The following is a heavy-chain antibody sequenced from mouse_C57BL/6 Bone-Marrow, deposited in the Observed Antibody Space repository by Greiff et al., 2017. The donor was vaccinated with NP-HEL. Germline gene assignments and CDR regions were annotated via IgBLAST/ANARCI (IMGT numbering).Heavy chain of an antibody. J-gene: IGHJ1*03. Sequence: EVQLQQSGPGLVKPSQSLSLTCSVTGYSITSGYYWNWIRQFPGNKLEWMGYISYDGSNNYNPSLKNRISITRDTSKNQFFLKLNSVTTEDTATYYCARENWDYWYFDVWGTGTTVTVSS. V-gene: IGHV3-6*01. CDR1: GYSITSGYY. D-gene: IGHD4-1*01. CDR2: ISYDGSN. CDR3: ARENWDYWYFDV.